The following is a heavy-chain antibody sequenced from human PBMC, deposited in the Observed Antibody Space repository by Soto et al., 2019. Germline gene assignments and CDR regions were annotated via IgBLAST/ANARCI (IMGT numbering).Heavy chain of an antibody. CDR1: GFTFSNYA. V-gene: IGHV3-23*01. CDR3: AKENRRGYCSGGICYGYFDY. J-gene: IGHJ4*02. D-gene: IGHD2-15*01. CDR2: ISGSGDST. Sequence: EVQLLESGGGLVQPGGSLRLSCTASGFTFSNYAMSWVRQAPGKGLEWASPISGSGDSTNYADSVKGQFAISRDNSNNMLYVQMDSLRVEDTAVYYCAKENRRGYCSGGICYGYFDYWGQGTLVTVSS.